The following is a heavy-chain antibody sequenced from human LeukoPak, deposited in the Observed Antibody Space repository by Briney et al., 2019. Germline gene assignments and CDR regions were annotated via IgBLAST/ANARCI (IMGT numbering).Heavy chain of an antibody. J-gene: IGHJ4*02. CDR2: IIPIFGTA. V-gene: IGHV1-69*13. CDR3: ASGRFQKYYYDSSGYYYLGY. D-gene: IGHD3-22*01. CDR1: GYTFTSYG. Sequence: GASVKVSCKASGYTFTSYGISWVRQAPGQGLEWMGGIIPIFGTANYAQKFQGRVTITADESTSTAYMELSSLRSEDTAVYYCASGRFQKYYYDSSGYYYLGYWGQGTLVTVSS.